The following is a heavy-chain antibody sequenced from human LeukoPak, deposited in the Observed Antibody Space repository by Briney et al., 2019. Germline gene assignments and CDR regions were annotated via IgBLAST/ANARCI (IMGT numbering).Heavy chain of an antibody. Sequence: SETLSLTCIVFGGSINTYYWSWIRQPAGKGLEWIGRVYSSGSTNYNPSLESRVTISVDTSKNQFSLKLSSVTAADTAVYYCAREGAHYYDSSGYYDYWGQGTLVTVSS. CDR1: GGSINTYY. CDR3: AREGAHYYDSSGYYDY. D-gene: IGHD3-22*01. V-gene: IGHV4-4*07. J-gene: IGHJ4*02. CDR2: VYSSGST.